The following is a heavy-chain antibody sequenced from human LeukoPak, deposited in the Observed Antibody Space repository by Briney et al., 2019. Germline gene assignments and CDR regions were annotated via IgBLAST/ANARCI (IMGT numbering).Heavy chain of an antibody. CDR3: ARGQGSSGYYRTYYYYYMDV. J-gene: IGHJ6*03. V-gene: IGHV3-7*01. CDR2: IKEDGSEK. D-gene: IGHD3-22*01. CDR1: GFTFSSNW. Sequence: GGSLRLSCTASGFTFSSNWMTWVRQAPGKGLEWVANIKEDGSEKNYVDSVKGRFTISRDNAKNSLYLQLNSLRAEDTAVYYCARGQGSSGYYRTYYYYYMDVWGKGTTVTVSS.